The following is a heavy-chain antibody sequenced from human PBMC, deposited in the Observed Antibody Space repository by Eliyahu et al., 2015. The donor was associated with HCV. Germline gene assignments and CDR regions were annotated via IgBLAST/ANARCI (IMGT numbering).Heavy chain of an antibody. CDR3: AREGRRTYANPIDY. D-gene: IGHD2-2*01. V-gene: IGHV1-69*01. CDR1: GGTFSSYT. CDR2: IIPVFGTA. J-gene: IGHJ4*02. Sequence: EVKKPGSSVKVSCKASGGTFSSYTISWVRQAPGQGLEWMGGIIPVFGTAKYAQKFQGRVTITADESTSTVYMELSSLRSEDTAVYYCAREGRRTYANPIDYWGQGTLVTVSS.